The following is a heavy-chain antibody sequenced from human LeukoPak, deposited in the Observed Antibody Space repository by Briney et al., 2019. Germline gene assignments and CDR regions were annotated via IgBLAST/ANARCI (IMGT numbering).Heavy chain of an antibody. D-gene: IGHD3-16*02. Sequence: SETLSLTCTVSGGSISSYYWSWIRQPPGKGLEWIGYIYYSGSTNYDPSLKSRVTISVDTSKNQFSLKLSSVTAADTAVYYCARRHFTFGRVIVSWFDPWGQGTLVTVSS. J-gene: IGHJ5*02. V-gene: IGHV4-59*08. CDR1: GGSISSYY. CDR3: ARRHFTFGRVIVSWFDP. CDR2: IYYSGST.